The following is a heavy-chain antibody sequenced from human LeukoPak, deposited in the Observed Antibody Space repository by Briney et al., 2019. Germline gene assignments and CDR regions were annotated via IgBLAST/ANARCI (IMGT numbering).Heavy chain of an antibody. J-gene: IGHJ4*02. Sequence: AGGSLRLSCAASGFTFTRYAMHWVRQAPGKGLEWVAVISYDGNNEYYADSVKSRFTISRDNSKNTQYLQMNSLRGEDTAMYYCARSGYSGDHPFDYWRQGTLVTVSS. CDR1: GFTFTRYA. V-gene: IGHV3-30-3*01. CDR3: ARSGYSGDHPFDY. D-gene: IGHD5-12*01. CDR2: ISYDGNNE.